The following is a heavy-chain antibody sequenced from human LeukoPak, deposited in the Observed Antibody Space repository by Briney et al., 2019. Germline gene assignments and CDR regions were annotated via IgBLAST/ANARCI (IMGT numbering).Heavy chain of an antibody. CDR1: GFTFSSYG. V-gene: IGHV3-33*01. CDR3: SRAPPNSGSHSWKKHYGMDV. J-gene: IGHJ6*02. Sequence: AGGSLRLSCAASGFTFSSYGMHWVRQAPGKGLEWVAVIWYDGSNKYYADSVKGRFTISRDNSKNTLYLQMNSLRAEDTAVYYCSRAPPNSGSHSWKKHYGMDVWGQGTTVTVSS. CDR2: IWYDGSNK. D-gene: IGHD1-26*01.